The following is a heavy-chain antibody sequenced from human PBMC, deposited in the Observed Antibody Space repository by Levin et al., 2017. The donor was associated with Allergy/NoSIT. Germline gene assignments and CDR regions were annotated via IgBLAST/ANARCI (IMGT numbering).Heavy chain of an antibody. D-gene: IGHD2-2*02. V-gene: IGHV1-2*02. CDR2: INPNSGVT. J-gene: IGHJ4*02. Sequence: ASVKVSCKASGYTFTGYYIYWVRQAPGQGVEWMGWINPNSGVTDYAQKFRGRVTMTRDTSISTVYMELNSLRSDDTAVYYCARPLGHPILDYWGQGTLVAVSS. CDR1: GYTFTGYY. CDR3: ARPLGHPILDY.